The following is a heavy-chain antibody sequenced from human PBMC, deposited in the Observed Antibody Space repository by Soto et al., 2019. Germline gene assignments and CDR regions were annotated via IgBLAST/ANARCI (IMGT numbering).Heavy chain of an antibody. J-gene: IGHJ6*03. CDR2: ISAYNGNT. V-gene: IGHV1-18*01. CDR1: GYTVTSYG. D-gene: IGHD6-6*01. CDR3: ARDRNVEYSSSPYYYYYYMDV. Sequence: VKVSCKASGYTVTSYGISWVRQAPGQGLEWMGWISAYNGNTNYAQKLQGRVTMTTDTSTSTAYMELRSLRSDDTAVYYCARDRNVEYSSSPYYYYYYMDVWGKGTTVTAP.